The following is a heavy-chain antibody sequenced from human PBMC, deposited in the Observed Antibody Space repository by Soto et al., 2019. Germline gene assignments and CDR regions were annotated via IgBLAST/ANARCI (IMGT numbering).Heavy chain of an antibody. Sequence: SETLSLTCTVSGGSISSYYWSWTRQPPGKGLEWIGYIYYRGCINYNPSLTRRVTISVDTSKNQFSLKLSSVTAEDTAVYYCARDRGTGTTGYYYYGMGVWGKGTTVTVAS. CDR3: ARDRGTGTTGYYYYGMGV. CDR1: GGSISSYY. J-gene: IGHJ6*04. V-gene: IGHV4-59*01. D-gene: IGHD1-1*01. CDR2: IYYRGCI.